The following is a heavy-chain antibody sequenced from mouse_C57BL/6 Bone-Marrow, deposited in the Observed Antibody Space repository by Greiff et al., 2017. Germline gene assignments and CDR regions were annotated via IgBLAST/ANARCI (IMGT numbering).Heavy chain of an antibody. CDR1: GFSFNTYA. Sequence: EVKLMESGGGLVQPKGSLKLSCAASGFSFNTYAMNWVRQAPGKGLEWVARIRSKSNNYATYYADSVKDRFTISRDDSESMLYLQMNNLKTEDTAMYYCVRPYSNYGSYAMDYWGQGTSVTVSS. D-gene: IGHD2-5*01. J-gene: IGHJ4*01. CDR3: VRPYSNYGSYAMDY. V-gene: IGHV10-1*01. CDR2: IRSKSNNYAT.